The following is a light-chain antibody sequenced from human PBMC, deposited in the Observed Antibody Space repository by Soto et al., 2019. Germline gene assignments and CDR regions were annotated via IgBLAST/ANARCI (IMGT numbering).Light chain of an antibody. V-gene: IGKV1-5*01. Sequence: DVQMTQSPSTLSAYVGDRGTITCRASQTISGSLAWYQQKPGKAPKLLIYDASSLESGVPSRFSGSGSGTDFTLTITNLQPEDFATYSCQQSYNSPQTFGQGTKVDIK. CDR3: QQSYNSPQT. J-gene: IGKJ1*01. CDR2: DAS. CDR1: QTISGS.